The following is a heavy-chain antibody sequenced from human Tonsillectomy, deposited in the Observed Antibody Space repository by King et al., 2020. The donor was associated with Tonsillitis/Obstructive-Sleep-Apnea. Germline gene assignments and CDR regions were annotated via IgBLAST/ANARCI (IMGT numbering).Heavy chain of an antibody. D-gene: IGHD2-15*01. V-gene: IGHV3-53*01. CDR1: GFTVSNNY. J-gene: IGHJ4*02. Sequence: VQLVQSGGGLIQPGGSLRLSCAASGFTVSNNYMSWVRQAPGKGLEWVSLIYTGGSTYYADSVKGRFTISRDNSKNTLYLKMNSLRAEDTTVYYCARGPSGYCSGDSFYSGYYFDYWGQGTLVTVSS. CDR3: ARGPSGYCSGDSFYSGYYFDY. CDR2: IYTGGST.